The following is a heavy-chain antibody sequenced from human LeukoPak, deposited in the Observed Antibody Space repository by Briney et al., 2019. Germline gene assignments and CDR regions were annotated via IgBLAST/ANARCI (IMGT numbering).Heavy chain of an antibody. D-gene: IGHD3-10*01. Sequence: SSETLSLTCAVYGGSFSGYYWSWIRQPPGKGLEWIGEINHSGSTNYNPSLKSRVTISVDTSKNQFSLKLSSVTAADTAVYYCARGPRYGSGSYYYYYYGMDVWGQGTTVTVSS. V-gene: IGHV4-34*01. J-gene: IGHJ6*02. CDR3: ARGPRYGSGSYYYYYYGMDV. CDR1: GGSFSGYY. CDR2: INHSGST.